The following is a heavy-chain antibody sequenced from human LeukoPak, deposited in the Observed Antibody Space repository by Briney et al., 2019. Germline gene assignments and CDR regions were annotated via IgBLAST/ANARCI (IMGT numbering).Heavy chain of an antibody. Sequence: SGPALIHSTPALTLTFICDGFSLRTSGMCVSWIRQPPGKALEWLARIDWDDDKYYNTSLKTRLTISKDTSKNQVVLTMTTMDAVDTVMHYWSRMSNASCGVVCLDYWGQGTLVTVSS. CDR2: IDWDDDK. V-gene: IGHV2-70*11. CDR1: GFSLRTSGMC. D-gene: IGHD3-3*01. CDR3: SRMSNASCGVVCLDY. J-gene: IGHJ4*02.